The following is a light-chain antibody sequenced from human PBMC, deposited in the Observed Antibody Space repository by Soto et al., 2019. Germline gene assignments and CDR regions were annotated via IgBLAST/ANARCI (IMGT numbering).Light chain of an antibody. J-gene: IGKJ4*01. V-gene: IGKV3-11*01. CDR3: QQHTNWPLT. CDR2: DAS. CDR1: QSVSSF. Sequence: ETVLTQSPATLSLSPGEGATLSCMASQSVSSFLAWYQQKPGQAPRLLIYDASNRATGIPARFSGSGSGTDFTLTISSLEPEDFAVYYCQQHTNWPLTFGGGTKVDI.